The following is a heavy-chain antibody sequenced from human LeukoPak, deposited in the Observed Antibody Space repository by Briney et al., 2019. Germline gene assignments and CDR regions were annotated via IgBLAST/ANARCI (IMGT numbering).Heavy chain of an antibody. D-gene: IGHD3-9*01. CDR3: ARDIRETEYYDILTGYSPPWFDP. CDR2: IKQDGSEK. J-gene: IGHJ5*02. Sequence: GGSLRLSCAASGFTFSSYWMSWVRQAPGKGLEWVANIKQDGSEKYYVDSVKGRFTISRDNAKSSLYLQMNSLRAEDTAVYYCARDIRETEYYDILTGYSPPWFDPWGQGTLVTVSS. CDR1: GFTFSSYW. V-gene: IGHV3-7*01.